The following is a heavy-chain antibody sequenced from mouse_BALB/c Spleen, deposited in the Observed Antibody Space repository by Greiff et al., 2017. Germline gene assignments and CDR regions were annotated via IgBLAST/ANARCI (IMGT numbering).Heavy chain of an antibody. CDR3: ARDGDGNSQAWFAY. J-gene: IGHJ3*01. CDR2: ISSGGSYT. D-gene: IGHD2-1*01. CDR1: GFTFSSYA. V-gene: IGHV5-9-4*01. Sequence: EVHLVESGGGLVKPGGSLKLSCAASGFTFSSYAMSWVRQSPEKRLEWVAEISSGGSYTYYPDTVTGRFTISRDNAKNTLYLEMSSLRSEDTAMYYCARDGDGNSQAWFAYWGQGTLVTVSA.